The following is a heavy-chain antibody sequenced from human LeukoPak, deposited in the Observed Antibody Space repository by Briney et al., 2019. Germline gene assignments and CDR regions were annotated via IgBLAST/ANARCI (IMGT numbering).Heavy chain of an antibody. J-gene: IGHJ4*02. CDR3: ARGRGDCSSTSCYIFDY. CDR1: GYTFTGYY. V-gene: IGHV1-2*02. Sequence: ASVKVSCKASGYTFTGYYMHWVRQAPGQGLEWMGWINPNSGGTIYAQKFQGRVTMTRDTSISTAYMELSRLRSDDTAVYYCARGRGDCSSTSCYIFDYWGQGTLVTVSS. CDR2: INPNSGGT. D-gene: IGHD2-2*02.